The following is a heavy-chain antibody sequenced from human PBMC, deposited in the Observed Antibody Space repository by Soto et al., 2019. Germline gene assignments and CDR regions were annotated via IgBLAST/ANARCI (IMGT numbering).Heavy chain of an antibody. CDR1: GISFSASA. J-gene: IGHJ4*02. D-gene: IGHD2-15*01. CDR3: SRPPSGTYGDDSDY. CDR2: IRDKANNYAT. Sequence: EVQLVETGGGLVQPGGSLKISCSGSGISFSASAIHWVRQASGQGLEWVGRIRDKANNYATAYAAPVKGRFTISRDDSRNVEFLQMNNLKTEDTAMYYCSRPPSGTYGDDSDYWGQGTQVTVSS. V-gene: IGHV3-73*02.